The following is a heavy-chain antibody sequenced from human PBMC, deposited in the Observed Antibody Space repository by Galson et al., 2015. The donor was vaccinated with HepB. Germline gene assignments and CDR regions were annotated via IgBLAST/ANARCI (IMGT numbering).Heavy chain of an antibody. CDR3: ARGGYAFHY. V-gene: IGHV3-23*01. D-gene: IGHD2-2*01. CDR1: GFTFSSYA. J-gene: IGHJ4*02. CDR2: ISGSGGDT. Sequence: SLRLSCAASGFTFSSYAMSWVRQAPGKGLEWVSAISGSGGDTSYADSVKGRFTISRDKSKNTLYLQMNGLRAEDTAVFYCARGGYAFHYGGQGTLVTVSS.